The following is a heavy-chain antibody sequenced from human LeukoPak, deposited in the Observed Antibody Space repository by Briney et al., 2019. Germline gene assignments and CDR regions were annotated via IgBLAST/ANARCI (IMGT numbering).Heavy chain of an antibody. CDR3: ARRAGAYSHPYDY. CDR1: AFTFSGYE. J-gene: IGHJ4*02. D-gene: IGHD4/OR15-4a*01. Sequence: PGGSLRLSCAASAFTFSGYEMNWVRQAPGKGLEWVSFIDSDNTHYSDSVKGRFTISRDNSKNTLYLQMNSLRAEDTAVYYCARRAGAYSHPYDYWGQGTLVTVSS. V-gene: IGHV3-53*01. CDR2: IDSDNT.